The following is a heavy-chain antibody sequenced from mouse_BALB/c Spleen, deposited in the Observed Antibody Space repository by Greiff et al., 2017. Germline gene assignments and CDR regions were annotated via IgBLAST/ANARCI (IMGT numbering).Heavy chain of an antibody. CDR1: GYTFTSYT. Sequence: QVQLKQSGAELARPGASVKMSCKASGYTFTSYTMHWVKQRPGQGLEWIGYINPSSGYTNYNQKFKDKATLTADKSSSTAYMQLSTLTSEDSAVYYCAYYGSGAWFAYWGQGTLVTVSA. CDR2: INPSSGYT. J-gene: IGHJ3*01. V-gene: IGHV1-4*01. CDR3: AYYGSGAWFAY. D-gene: IGHD1-1*01.